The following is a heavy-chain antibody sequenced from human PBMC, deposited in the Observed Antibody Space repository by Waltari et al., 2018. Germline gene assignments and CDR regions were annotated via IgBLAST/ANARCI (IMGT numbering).Heavy chain of an antibody. CDR2: IWYDGSKK. CDR1: GFTFSSYG. CDR3: ARDPAEEWELQDYGMDV. J-gene: IGHJ6*02. D-gene: IGHD1-26*01. V-gene: IGHV3-33*01. Sequence: QVQLVESGGGVVQPGRSLRLSCAASGFTFSSYGMHWVRQAPGKGLVWVEGIWYDGSKKYYADSVKGRFTISRDNSKTTLYRQMNSLRAEDTAVYYCARDPAEEWELQDYGMDVWGQGTTVTVSS.